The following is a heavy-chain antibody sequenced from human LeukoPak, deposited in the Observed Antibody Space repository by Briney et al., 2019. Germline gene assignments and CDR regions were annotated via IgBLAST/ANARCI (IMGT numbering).Heavy chain of an antibody. V-gene: IGHV4-39*01. Sequence: SETLSLTCTVSGGSISSNNYYWGWIRQPPGKGLEWFGSIYYGGSTYYNPSLKSRVTISVDTSKNQFSLKLSSVTAADTAVYYCARHTCSGGSCYSVDWFDPWGQGTLVTVSS. CDR2: IYYGGST. J-gene: IGHJ5*02. CDR1: GGSISSNNYY. CDR3: ARHTCSGGSCYSVDWFDP. D-gene: IGHD2-15*01.